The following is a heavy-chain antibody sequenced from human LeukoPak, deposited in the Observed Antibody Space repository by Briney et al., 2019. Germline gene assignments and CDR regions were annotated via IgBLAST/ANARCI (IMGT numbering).Heavy chain of an antibody. CDR3: ARGGYSGYEVFDY. CDR2: IYYSGST. D-gene: IGHD5-12*01. V-gene: IGHV4-30-4*01. Sequence: SETLSLTCTVSGGTISSGDYYWSWMRQPPGKGLEWIGYIYYSGSTYYNPSLKSRVTISVDTSKNKCSLKLSSVTAADTAVYYCARGGYSGYEVFDYWGQGTLVTVSS. CDR1: GGTISSGDYY. J-gene: IGHJ4*02.